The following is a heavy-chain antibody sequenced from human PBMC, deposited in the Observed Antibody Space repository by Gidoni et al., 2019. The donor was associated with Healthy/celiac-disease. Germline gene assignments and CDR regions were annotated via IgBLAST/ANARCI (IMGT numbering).Heavy chain of an antibody. CDR3: ARDRELPNSGGY. D-gene: IGHD1-26*01. Sequence: QVQLVQSGAEVKKPGASVKVSCKASGYSFTNYGISWVRQAPGQGLQWMGWISAYNGNTKYAQKLQGRVTMTTDTSTSTAYMELRRLRSDDTAVYYCARDRELPNSGGYWGQGTLVTVSS. V-gene: IGHV1-18*01. J-gene: IGHJ4*02. CDR2: ISAYNGNT. CDR1: GYSFTNYG.